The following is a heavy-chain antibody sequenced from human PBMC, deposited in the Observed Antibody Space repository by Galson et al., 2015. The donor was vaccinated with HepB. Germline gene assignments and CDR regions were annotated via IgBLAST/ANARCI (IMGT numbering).Heavy chain of an antibody. CDR1: GFTFSSYS. V-gene: IGHV3-48*01. J-gene: IGHJ6*02. D-gene: IGHD5-18*01. Sequence: SLRLSCAASGFTFSSYSMNWVRQAPGKGLEWVSYISSSSSTIYYADSVKGRFTISRDNAKNSLYLQMNSLRAEDTAVYYCAMETDGYSYGYLVYYGMDVWGQGTTVTVSS. CDR3: AMETDGYSYGYLVYYGMDV. CDR2: ISSSSSTI.